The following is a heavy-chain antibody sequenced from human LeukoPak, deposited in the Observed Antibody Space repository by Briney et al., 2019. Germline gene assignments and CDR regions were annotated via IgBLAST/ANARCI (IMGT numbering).Heavy chain of an antibody. CDR1: GYTFTNYY. Sequence: SVKVSCKASGYTFTNYYMHWVRQAPGQGLEWMGGIIPIFGTANYAQKFQGRVTITTDESTSTAYMELSSLRSEDTAVYYCASHAILIVVGYYFDYWGQGTLVTVSS. V-gene: IGHV1-69*05. CDR3: ASHAILIVVGYYFDY. D-gene: IGHD3-22*01. CDR2: IIPIFGTA. J-gene: IGHJ4*02.